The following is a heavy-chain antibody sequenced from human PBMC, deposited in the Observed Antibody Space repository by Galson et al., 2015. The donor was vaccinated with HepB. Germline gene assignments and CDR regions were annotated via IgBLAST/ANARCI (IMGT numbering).Heavy chain of an antibody. D-gene: IGHD3-10*01. CDR1: GGSFSDDY. J-gene: IGHJ6*02. CDR3: ARESVTTVRGFFGSNEDYYYNGMDV. V-gene: IGHV4-34*01. Sequence: ETLSLTCAVYGGSFSDDYWSWIRQPPGKVLEWIGEINHSGITNYNPSLKSRVTISVDTSKNPFSLHLSSVTAADKALYYCARESVTTVRGFFGSNEDYYYNGMDVWGQGTTVTVSS. CDR2: INHSGIT.